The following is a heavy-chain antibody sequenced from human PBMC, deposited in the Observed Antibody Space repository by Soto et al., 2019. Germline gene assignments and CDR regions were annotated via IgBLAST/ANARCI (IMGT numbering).Heavy chain of an antibody. V-gene: IGHV3-30*18. CDR2: ISYDGSNK. J-gene: IGHJ6*02. D-gene: IGHD3-3*01. Sequence: PGGSLRLSCAASGFTFSSYGMHWVRQAPGKGLEWVAVISYDGSNKYYADSVKGRFTISRDNSKNTLYLQMNSLRAEDTAVYYCAKPARGESYYDFWSGYSPYYYYYYGMDVWGQGTTVTVSS. CDR1: GFTFSSYG. CDR3: AKPARGESYYDFWSGYSPYYYYYYGMDV.